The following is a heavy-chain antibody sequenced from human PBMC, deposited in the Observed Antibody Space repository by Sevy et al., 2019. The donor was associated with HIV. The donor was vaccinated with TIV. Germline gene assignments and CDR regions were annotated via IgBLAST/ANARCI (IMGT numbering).Heavy chain of an antibody. D-gene: IGHD2-15*01. CDR2: IYYSGST. CDR1: GGSISSGDYY. CDR3: ARSHIVVVVAATEGAFDI. J-gene: IGHJ3*02. Sequence: SETLSLTCTVSGGSISSGDYYWSWIRQPPGKGLEWIGYIYYSGSTYYNPSLKSRLTISVDTSKNQFSLKLSSVTAADTAVYYCARSHIVVVVAATEGAFDIWGQGTMVTVSS. V-gene: IGHV4-30-4*01.